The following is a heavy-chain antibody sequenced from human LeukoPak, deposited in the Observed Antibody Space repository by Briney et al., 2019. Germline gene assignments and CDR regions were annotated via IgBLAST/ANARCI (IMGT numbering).Heavy chain of an antibody. Sequence: GGSLRLSCAASGFTFDDYGMSWVRQAPGKGLEWVSGINWNGGSTVYADSVKGRFTIPRDNAKNSLYLQMNSLRAEDTALYYCARGSSGWYPRLFDYWGQGTLVTVSS. D-gene: IGHD6-19*01. CDR3: ARGSSGWYPRLFDY. J-gene: IGHJ4*02. CDR1: GFTFDDYG. CDR2: INWNGGST. V-gene: IGHV3-20*04.